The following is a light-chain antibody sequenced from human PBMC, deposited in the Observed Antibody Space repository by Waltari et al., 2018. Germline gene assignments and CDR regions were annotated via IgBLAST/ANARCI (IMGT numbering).Light chain of an antibody. Sequence: EVVLTPSPGTLSLSPGERATLPCRASQGVNNSYLAWDRQRPGQPPRLLIYGASTRATGIPDRFSGSESGTDFTFTISRLEPEDFAVYYCQQYGISPRTFGQGTKVEIK. CDR1: QGVNNSY. CDR3: QQYGISPRT. CDR2: GAS. V-gene: IGKV3-20*01. J-gene: IGKJ1*01.